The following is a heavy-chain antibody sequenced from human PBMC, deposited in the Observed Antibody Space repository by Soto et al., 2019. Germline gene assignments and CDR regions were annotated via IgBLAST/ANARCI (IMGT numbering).Heavy chain of an antibody. CDR1: GFTFSSYS. V-gene: IGHV3-21*01. CDR3: ARDESGATSHYYYGMDV. D-gene: IGHD1-26*01. CDR2: ISTSSSYI. Sequence: EVQLVESGGGLVKPGGSLRLSCAASGFTFSSYSMNWVRQAPGKGLEWVSSISTSSSYIYYADSVKGRFTISRDNAKNSLWLQMNSLRAEDMAVYYCARDESGATSHYYYGMDVWGQGTTVTVSS. J-gene: IGHJ6*02.